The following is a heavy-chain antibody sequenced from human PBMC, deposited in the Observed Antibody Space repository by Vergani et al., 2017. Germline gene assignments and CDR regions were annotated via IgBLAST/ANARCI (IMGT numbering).Heavy chain of an antibody. D-gene: IGHD3-3*01. CDR3: AKDLLPWSGHTPYYYYYYGMDV. Sequence: EVQLVESGGGLVQPGRSLRLSCAASGFTFDDYAMHWVRQAPGKGLEWVSGISWNSGSIGYADSVKGRFTISRDNAKNSLYLQMNSLRAEDTALYYCAKDLLPWSGHTPYYYYYYGMDVWGQGP. CDR1: GFTFDDYA. V-gene: IGHV3-9*01. J-gene: IGHJ6*02. CDR2: ISWNSGSI.